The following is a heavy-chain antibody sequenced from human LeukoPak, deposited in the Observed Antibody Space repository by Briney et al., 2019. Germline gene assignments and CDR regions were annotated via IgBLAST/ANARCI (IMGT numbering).Heavy chain of an antibody. CDR3: VRDLHCGGDCPPGNFQH. D-gene: IGHD2-21*02. CDR2: IYSGGST. Sequence: PGGSLRLSCAASGFTVRSNYMSWVRQAPGKGLEWVSLIYSGGSTDYADSVKGRFTISRDNSKNTLYLQMNSLRSEDTAVYYCVRDLHCGGDCPPGNFQHWGQGALVMVSS. J-gene: IGHJ1*01. CDR1: GFTVRSNY. V-gene: IGHV3-66*01.